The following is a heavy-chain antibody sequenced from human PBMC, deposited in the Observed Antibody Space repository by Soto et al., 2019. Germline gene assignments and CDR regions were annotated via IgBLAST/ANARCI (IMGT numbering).Heavy chain of an antibody. CDR3: AMCPEDFWSGYYSGGGDY. CDR1: GGTFSSYA. D-gene: IGHD3-3*01. CDR2: IIPIFGTA. V-gene: IGHV1-69*13. J-gene: IGHJ4*02. Sequence: AASVKVSCKASGGTFSSYAISWVRQAPGQGLEWMGGIIPIFGTANYAQKFQGRVTITADESTSTAYMELSSLRSEDTAVYYCAMCPEDFWSGYYSGGGDYWGQGTLVTVSS.